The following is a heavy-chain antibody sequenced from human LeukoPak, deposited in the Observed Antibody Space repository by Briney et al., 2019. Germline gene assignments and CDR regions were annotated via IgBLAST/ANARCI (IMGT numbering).Heavy chain of an antibody. D-gene: IGHD3-3*01. Sequence: PSETLSLTCAVYGGSFSGYYWSWIRQPPGKGLEWIGEINHSGSTNYNPSLKSRVTISVDTSKNQFSLKLSSVTAADTAVYYCARDPTYYDFWNGYGHYYMDVWGKGTTVTVSS. CDR2: INHSGST. CDR3: ARDPTYYDFWNGYGHYYMDV. V-gene: IGHV4-34*01. CDR1: GGSFSGYY. J-gene: IGHJ6*03.